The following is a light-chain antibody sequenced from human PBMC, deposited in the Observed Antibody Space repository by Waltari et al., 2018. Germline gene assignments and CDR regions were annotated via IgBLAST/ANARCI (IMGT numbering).Light chain of an antibody. V-gene: IGLV2-11*01. CDR1: SSDVGGYNY. CDR3: CSYAGSYTYV. CDR2: DVS. Sequence: QSALTQPRSVSGSPGQSVTFSCTGTSSDVGGYNYVSWYQQHPGKAPKLMIYDVSKRPSGVPDRLSGSKAGNTASLTISGLQAEDEADYYCCSYAGSYTYVFGTGTKVTVL. J-gene: IGLJ1*01.